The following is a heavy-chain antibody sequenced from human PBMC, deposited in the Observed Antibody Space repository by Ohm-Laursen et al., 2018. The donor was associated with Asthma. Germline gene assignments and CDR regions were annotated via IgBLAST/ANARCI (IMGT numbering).Heavy chain of an antibody. CDR1: GGTFSSYA. V-gene: IGHV1-69*13. D-gene: IGHD4-17*01. J-gene: IGHJ4*02. CDR3: ARSPGTTVTTYYFDY. Sequence: GASVKVSCKVSGGTFSSYAISWVRQAPGQGLEWMGGIIPIFGTANYAQKFQGRVTITADESTSTAYMELSSLRSEDTAVYYCARSPGTTVTTYYFDYWGQGTLVTVSS. CDR2: IIPIFGTA.